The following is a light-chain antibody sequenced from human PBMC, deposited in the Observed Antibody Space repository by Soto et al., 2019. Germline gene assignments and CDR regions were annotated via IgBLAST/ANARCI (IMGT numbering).Light chain of an antibody. Sequence: DLQMTQYPSSLSASIGDRVTITCRASQPISSYLSWFQQKPGKAPNLLIYAASSLQSGVTSRFSGSGSGKDFTLTISSLQPEDFATYYCQQIYNTPPYTFGQGTKLEIK. CDR2: AAS. CDR3: QQIYNTPPYT. V-gene: IGKV1-39*01. CDR1: QPISSY. J-gene: IGKJ2*01.